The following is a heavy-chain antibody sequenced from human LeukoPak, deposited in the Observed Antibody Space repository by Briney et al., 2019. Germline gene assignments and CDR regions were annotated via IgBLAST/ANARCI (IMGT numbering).Heavy chain of an antibody. CDR1: GGTFSSHA. D-gene: IGHD6-19*01. V-gene: IGHV1-69*01. CDR2: IIPIFGTA. Sequence: ASVKVSCKASGGTFSSHAISWVRQAPGQGLEWMGGIIPIFGTANYAQKFQGRVTITADESTSTAYMELSSLRSEDTAVYYCARGGGSIAVAGSDAFDIWGQGTMVTVSS. J-gene: IGHJ3*02. CDR3: ARGGGSIAVAGSDAFDI.